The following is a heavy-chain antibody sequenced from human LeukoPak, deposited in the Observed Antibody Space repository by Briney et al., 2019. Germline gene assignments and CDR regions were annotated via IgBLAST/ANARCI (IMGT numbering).Heavy chain of an antibody. CDR3: ARGRELLLVVGYYFDY. Sequence: PGASVKVSCKASGYTFTGDYMHWVRQAPGQGLEWMGWINPNSGGTNYAQKFQGRVTMTRDTSISTAYMELSRLRSDDTAVYYCARGRELLLVVGYYFDYWGQGTLVTVSS. D-gene: IGHD1-26*01. V-gene: IGHV1-2*02. CDR1: GYTFTGDY. CDR2: INPNSGGT. J-gene: IGHJ4*02.